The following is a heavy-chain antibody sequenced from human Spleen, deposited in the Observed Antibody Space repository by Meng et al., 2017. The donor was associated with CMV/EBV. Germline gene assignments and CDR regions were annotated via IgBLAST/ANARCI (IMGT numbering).Heavy chain of an antibody. CDR2: INPGGTT. CDR1: YTLTGYY. CDR3: ARGYYHFWSASGYNWFDP. D-gene: IGHD3-3*01. V-gene: IGHV1-46*01. J-gene: IGHJ5*02. Sequence: YTLTGYYMHWVRQAPGQGLEWMGVINPGGTTTYAQKFQGRLTMTRDTSTSTENMELTSLRSEDTAVYYCARGYYHFWSASGYNWFDPWGQGTLVTVSS.